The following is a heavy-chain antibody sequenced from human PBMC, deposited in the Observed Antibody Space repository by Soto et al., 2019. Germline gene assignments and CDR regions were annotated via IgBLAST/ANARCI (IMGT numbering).Heavy chain of an antibody. D-gene: IGHD3-22*01. V-gene: IGHV3-48*01. J-gene: IGHJ5*02. CDR1: GFIFSSYT. Sequence: EVQLVESGGGLVQPGGSLRLSCAASGFIFSSYTMNWVRQAPGKGLEWVSYISGSGRSIYYADSVKGRFTISRDNAKNSLHLQMNSLRAEDTAVYYCARGDSSGYYLGALWSWGQGTLVTVSS. CDR3: ARGDSSGYYLGALWS. CDR2: ISGSGRSI.